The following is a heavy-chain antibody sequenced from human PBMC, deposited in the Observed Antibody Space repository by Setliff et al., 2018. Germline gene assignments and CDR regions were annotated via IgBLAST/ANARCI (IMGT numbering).Heavy chain of an antibody. V-gene: IGHV4-30-4*08. CDR1: GGSISSGDYY. D-gene: IGHD1-26*01. J-gene: IGHJ3*02. CDR2: IYYSGST. CDR3: ARERSGSYYGYAFDI. Sequence: SETLSLTCTVSGGSISSGDYYWSWIRQPQGKGLEWIGYIYYSGSTYYNPSLKSRVTISVDTSKNQFSLKLSSVTAADTAVYYCARERSGSYYGYAFDIWGQGTMVTVSS.